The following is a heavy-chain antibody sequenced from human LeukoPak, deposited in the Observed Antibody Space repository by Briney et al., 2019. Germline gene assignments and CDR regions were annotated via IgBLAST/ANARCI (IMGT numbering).Heavy chain of an antibody. Sequence: PGRSLRLSCVASGFIFDDYAIHWVRQAPGKGLEWVSGISWNSGSIGYADSVKGRFTISRDNAKNSLYLQMNSLGAEDTAVYYCARVRITIFGVVKYWGQGTLVTVSS. CDR1: GFIFDDYA. CDR2: ISWNSGSI. CDR3: ARVRITIFGVVKY. J-gene: IGHJ4*02. V-gene: IGHV3-9*01. D-gene: IGHD3-3*01.